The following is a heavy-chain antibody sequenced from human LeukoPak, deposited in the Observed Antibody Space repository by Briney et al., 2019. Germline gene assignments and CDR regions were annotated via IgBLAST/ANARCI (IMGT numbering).Heavy chain of an antibody. J-gene: IGHJ3*02. CDR1: GFTFSSYW. CDR2: IKQDRSEK. D-gene: IGHD4-23*01. V-gene: IGHV3-7*01. CDR3: ARDAVVTRSLDAFDI. Sequence: GGSLRLSCAASGFTFSSYWMSWVRQAPGKGLEWVANIKQDRSEKYYVDSVKGRFTISRDNAKNSLYLQMNSLRAEDTAVYYCARDAVVTRSLDAFDIWGQGTMVTVSS.